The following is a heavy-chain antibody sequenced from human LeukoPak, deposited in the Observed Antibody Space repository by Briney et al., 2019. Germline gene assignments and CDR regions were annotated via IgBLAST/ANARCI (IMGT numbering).Heavy chain of an antibody. Sequence: PGGSLRLSCAASGFTFINSGMHWARQAPGKGLEWVAVTSYDGSHKYYADSVKGRFTISRDDSKNTVSLQMNSLRTEDTAVYFCAKGGGSYGWDLQHWGQGTLVTVSS. CDR2: TSYDGSHK. J-gene: IGHJ1*01. CDR3: AKGGGSYGWDLQH. D-gene: IGHD1-26*01. CDR1: GFTFINSG. V-gene: IGHV3-30*18.